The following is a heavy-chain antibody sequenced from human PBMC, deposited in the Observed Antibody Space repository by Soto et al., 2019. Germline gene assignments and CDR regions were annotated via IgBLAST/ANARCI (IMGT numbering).Heavy chain of an antibody. V-gene: IGHV4-34*01. CDR2: INHSGST. Sequence: QVQLQQWGAGLLKPSETLSLTCAVYGGSFSGYYWSWIRQPPGKGLEWIGEINHSGSTNYNPSLKSRVTISVDTSKNQFSLKLSSVTAADTAVYYCARGPALPPARRGDQWKLSGYFDLWGRGTLVTVSS. CDR1: GGSFSGYY. D-gene: IGHD2-21*02. CDR3: ARGPALPPARRGDQWKLSGYFDL. J-gene: IGHJ2*01.